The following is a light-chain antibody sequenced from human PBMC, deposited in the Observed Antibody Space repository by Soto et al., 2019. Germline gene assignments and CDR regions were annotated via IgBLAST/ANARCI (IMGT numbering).Light chain of an antibody. V-gene: IGKV3-11*01. Sequence: EIVLTQPPAILSLSPGERATLSCRASENIDSSLWWYQQKPGQAPRLVIYNASNRVTGFPARFSGSGSETDFTLTISSLEPEDFAVYYCQHRGGSPLAFGQGTKLEIK. CDR3: QHRGGSPLA. CDR1: ENIDSS. CDR2: NAS. J-gene: IGKJ2*01.